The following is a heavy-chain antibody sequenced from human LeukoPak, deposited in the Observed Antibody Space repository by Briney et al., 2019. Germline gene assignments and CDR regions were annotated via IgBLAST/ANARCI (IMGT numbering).Heavy chain of an antibody. CDR1: GGSISSYY. J-gene: IGHJ6*03. V-gene: IGHV4-59*01. D-gene: IGHD2-2*01. Sequence: SETLSLTCTVSGGSISSYYWSWIRQPPGKGLEWIGYIYYSGSTNYNPSLTSRVTISVDTSRNQFSLKLSSVTAADTAVYYCARVLVVVPAAMREYYYYMDVWGKGTTVTVSS. CDR3: ARVLVVVPAAMREYYYYMDV. CDR2: IYYSGST.